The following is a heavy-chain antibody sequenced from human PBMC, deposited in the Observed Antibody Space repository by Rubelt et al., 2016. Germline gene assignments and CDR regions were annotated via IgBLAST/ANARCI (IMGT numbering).Heavy chain of an antibody. CDR1: GFTFSSYG. CDR2: IWYDGSNK. CDR3: ARDRAVARIFDY. V-gene: IGHV3-33*01. Sequence: QVQLVESGGGVVQPGRSLRLSCAASGFTFSSYGMHWVRQAPGKGLEWVAVIWYDGSNKYYADSVKGRFTISRDNSKNTLYLQMNSLRAEDTAVYYCARDRAVARIFDYWGQGTLVTVSS. J-gene: IGHJ4*02. D-gene: IGHD6-19*01.